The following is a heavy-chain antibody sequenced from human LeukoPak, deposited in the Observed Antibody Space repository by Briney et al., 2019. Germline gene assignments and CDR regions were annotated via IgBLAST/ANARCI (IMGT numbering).Heavy chain of an antibody. J-gene: IGHJ4*02. CDR1: GCSFIGTPHY. D-gene: IGHD2/OR15-2a*01. CDR3: ARNITSGYFDY. CDR2: VCYSGST. Sequence: SETLSLTCSVSGCSFIGTPHYWAWIRQPPGKGLEWIGSVCYSGSTTYSPSLKSRVTISVDRSQNQFSLRLTSVTGADTAVYYCARNITSGYFDYWGPGTPVTVSS. V-gene: IGHV4-39*01.